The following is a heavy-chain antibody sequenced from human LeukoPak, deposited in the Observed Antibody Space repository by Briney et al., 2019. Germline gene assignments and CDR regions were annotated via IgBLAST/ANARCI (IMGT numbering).Heavy chain of an antibody. CDR1: GGSISSGSYY. V-gene: IGHV4-61*02. CDR3: AREFRIRLDP. D-gene: IGHD2-21*01. J-gene: IGHJ5*02. CDR2: INISGST. Sequence: PSETLSLTCTVSGGSISSGSYYWRWIRQPAGKGLEWIGRINISGSTNYNPSLKSRATISVDPSKNQFSLKLSSVTAADTAVYYCAREFRIRLDPWGQGTLVTVSS.